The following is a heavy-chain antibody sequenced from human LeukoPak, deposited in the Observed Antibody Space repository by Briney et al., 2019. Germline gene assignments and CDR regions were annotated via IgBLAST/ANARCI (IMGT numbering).Heavy chain of an antibody. CDR3: AREDLSGTFDY. CDR1: GGSISSGCYY. J-gene: IGHJ4*02. V-gene: IGHV4-31*03. D-gene: IGHD6-13*01. Sequence: TLSLTCTVSGGSISSGCYYWIWIRQHPGKGLEWIGYIYYSGSTYYNPSLKSRVTISVDTSKNQFSLKLSSVTAADTAVYDCAREDLSGTFDYWGQGTLVTVSS. CDR2: IYYSGST.